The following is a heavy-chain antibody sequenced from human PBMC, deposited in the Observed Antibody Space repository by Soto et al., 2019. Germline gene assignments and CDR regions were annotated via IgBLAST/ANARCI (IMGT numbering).Heavy chain of an antibody. Sequence: GYSLQGSCKASVGPFSSYAISWVRQSTGQGLEWMGGIIPIFGTANYAQKFQGRVTITADESTSTAYMEMSSLRAEDTTVYYCAREGAFAGTHSMD. CDR2: IIPIFGTA. D-gene: IGHD6-19*01. CDR3: AREGAFAGTHSMD. V-gene: IGHV1-69*13. CDR1: VGPFSSYA. J-gene: IGHJ6*01.